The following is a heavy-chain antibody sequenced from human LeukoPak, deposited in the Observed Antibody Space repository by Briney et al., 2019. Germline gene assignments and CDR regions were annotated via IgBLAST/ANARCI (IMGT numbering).Heavy chain of an antibody. Sequence: ASVKVSCKASGYTFTSYGISWVRQAPGQGLEWMGWISAYNGNTNYAQKLQGRVTMTTDTSTSTAYMELRSLRSDDTAVYYCARDFPQGDFWSGAPIGYWGQGTLVTVSS. CDR1: GYTFTSYG. CDR2: ISAYNGNT. D-gene: IGHD3-3*01. V-gene: IGHV1-18*01. J-gene: IGHJ4*02. CDR3: ARDFPQGDFWSGAPIGY.